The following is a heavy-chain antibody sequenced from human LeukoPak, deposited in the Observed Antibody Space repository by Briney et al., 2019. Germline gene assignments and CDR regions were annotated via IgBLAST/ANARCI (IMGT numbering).Heavy chain of an antibody. J-gene: IGHJ4*02. D-gene: IGHD5-12*01. V-gene: IGHV3-30*18. CDR3: AKSRRPYSGYDFDY. CDR1: GFTFSSYS. Sequence: GSLRLSCAASGFTFSSYSMHWVRQAPGKGLEWVAVISYDGSNKYYADSVKGRFTISRDNSKNTLYLQMNSLRAEDTAVYYCAKSRRPYSGYDFDYWGQGTLVTVSS. CDR2: ISYDGSNK.